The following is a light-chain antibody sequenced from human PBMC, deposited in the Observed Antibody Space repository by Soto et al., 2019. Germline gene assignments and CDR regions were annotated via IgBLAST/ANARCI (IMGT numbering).Light chain of an antibody. V-gene: IGKV3-11*01. Sequence: EIVLTQSPATLSLSPGERATLSCRASQSVSTYLAWYQQKPGQAPRLLIYDASNRATGIPTRFSGSRSGTDFTLTISNLEPEDFAVYYCQQRSNWPPLTFGGGTKVEIK. CDR1: QSVSTY. CDR2: DAS. J-gene: IGKJ4*01. CDR3: QQRSNWPPLT.